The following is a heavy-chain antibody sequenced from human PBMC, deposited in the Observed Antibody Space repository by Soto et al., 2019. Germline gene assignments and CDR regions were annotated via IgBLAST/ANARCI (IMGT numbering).Heavy chain of an antibody. V-gene: IGHV4-31*03. CDR1: GGSISSGGYY. CDR2: IYYSGST. CDR3: ARDSCGGSCYHGAFDI. J-gene: IGHJ3*02. Sequence: QVQLQESGPGLVKPSQTLSLTCTVSGGSISSGGYYWSWIRQPPGKGLEWIGYIYYSGSTYYNPSLKSRVTISVDTSKNQFSLKLSSVTAADTAVYYCARDSCGGSCYHGAFDIWGQGTMVTVSS. D-gene: IGHD2-15*01.